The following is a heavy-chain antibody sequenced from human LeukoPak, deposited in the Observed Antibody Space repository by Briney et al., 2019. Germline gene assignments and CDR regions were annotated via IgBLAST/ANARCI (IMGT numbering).Heavy chain of an antibody. CDR1: GFTFSSYE. D-gene: IGHD4-17*01. V-gene: IGHV3-48*03. CDR2: ISSSGSTI. Sequence: GGSLRLSCAASGFTFSSYEMNWVRQAPGKGLEWVSYISSSGSTIYYADSVKGRFTISRDNAKNSLSLQMNSLRAEDTAVYYCARFYGDETYFDYWGQGTLVTVSS. J-gene: IGHJ4*02. CDR3: ARFYGDETYFDY.